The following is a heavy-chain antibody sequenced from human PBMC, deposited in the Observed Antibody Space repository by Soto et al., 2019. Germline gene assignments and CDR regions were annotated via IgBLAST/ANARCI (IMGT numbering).Heavy chain of an antibody. J-gene: IGHJ3*02. CDR3: AIIATSSGGEGFDN. CDR1: GFTFSNYA. CDR2: ILSEEINK. V-gene: IGHV3-30-3*01. D-gene: IGHD2-15*01. Sequence: QVQLVESGGGMVQPGWSLRLSCAASGFTFSNYAMHWVRQAPGKGLEWVAAILSEEINKYSEDSVKGRFTISRDTSKNSLFLQMNRIRPEDSGFYYGAIIATSSGGEGFDNWGQGTMVTISS.